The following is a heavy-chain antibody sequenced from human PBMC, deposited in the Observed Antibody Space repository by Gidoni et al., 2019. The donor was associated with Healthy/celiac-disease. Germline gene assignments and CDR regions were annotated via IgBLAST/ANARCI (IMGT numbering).Heavy chain of an antibody. CDR3: AKGPRRWLVGGYYFDY. D-gene: IGHD6-19*01. CDR1: GFTFSSYA. CDR2: ISGSGGST. J-gene: IGHJ4*02. Sequence: EVQLLESGGGLLQPGGSLRLSCAASGFTFSSYAMSWVRQAPGKGLGWVSAISGSGGSTYYADSVKGRFTISRDNSKNTLYLQMNSLRAEDTAVYYCAKGPRRWLVGGYYFDYWGQGTLVTVSS. V-gene: IGHV3-23*01.